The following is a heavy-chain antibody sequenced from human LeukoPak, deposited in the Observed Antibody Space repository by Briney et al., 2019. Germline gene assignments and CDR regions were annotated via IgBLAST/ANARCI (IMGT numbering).Heavy chain of an antibody. V-gene: IGHV1-69*04. CDR1: GYTFTSYG. Sequence: GASVKVSCKASGYTFTSYGISWVRQAPGQGLEWMGRIIPILGIANYAQKFQGRVTITADKSTSTAYMELSSLRSEDTAVYYCASPYCSSTSCYSATYGMDVWGQGTTVTVSS. CDR3: ASPYCSSTSCYSATYGMDV. CDR2: IIPILGIA. J-gene: IGHJ6*02. D-gene: IGHD2-2*01.